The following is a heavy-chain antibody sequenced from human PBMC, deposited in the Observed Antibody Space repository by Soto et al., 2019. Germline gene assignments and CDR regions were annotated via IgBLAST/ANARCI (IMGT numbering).Heavy chain of an antibody. Sequence: QVQLQASGPGLVKPSQTLSLTCTVSGASINSGGYYWAWIRQLPGRGLEWIGSICCRGSTYYNPSLMGRVTISEDTSEKQFSLKLTSVTAADTAVYYCARTGKGSAFDWGHWGQGALVTVSS. CDR2: ICCRGST. V-gene: IGHV4-31*03. CDR1: GASINSGGYY. J-gene: IGHJ4*02. CDR3: ARTGKGSAFDWGH. D-gene: IGHD3-10*01.